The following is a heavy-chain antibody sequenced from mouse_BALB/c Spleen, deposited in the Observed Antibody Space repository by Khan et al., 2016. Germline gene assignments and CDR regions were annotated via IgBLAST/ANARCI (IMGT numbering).Heavy chain of an antibody. V-gene: IGHV3-6*02. CDR1: GYSITSGYY. Sequence: EVQLQESGPGLVKPSQSLSLTCSVTGYSITSGYYWNWIRQFPGNELEWMGYISYDGSNNYNPSLKNRISVTRATSKNQFYLTVNSVTAEDTATCYGARFLRLRSLAYWGQGTSVTVSS. CDR3: ARFLRLRSLAY. CDR2: ISYDGSN. J-gene: IGHJ4*01. D-gene: IGHD1-2*01.